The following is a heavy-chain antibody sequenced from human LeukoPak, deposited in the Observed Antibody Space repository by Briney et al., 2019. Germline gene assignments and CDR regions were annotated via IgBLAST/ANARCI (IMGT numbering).Heavy chain of an antibody. D-gene: IGHD3-22*01. CDR2: IYYSGST. CDR3: ARRGDPSGYYYYFDY. J-gene: IGHJ4*02. Sequence: SETLSLTCTVSGGSISNYYWSWIRQPPGKGLEWIGYIYYSGSTNYNPSLKSRVTISVDTSKNQFSLKLSSVTAADTAVYYCARRGDPSGYYYYFDYWGQGTLVTVSS. V-gene: IGHV4-59*01. CDR1: GGSISNYY.